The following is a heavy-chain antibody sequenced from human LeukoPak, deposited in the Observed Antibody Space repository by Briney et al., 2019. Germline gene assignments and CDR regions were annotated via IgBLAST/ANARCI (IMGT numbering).Heavy chain of an antibody. CDR2: FDPEDGET. CDR1: GYTLTELS. CDR3: ATGDIVATIRPSLFPWGMDV. Sequence: GASVNVSCKVSGYTLTELSMHWVRQAPGKGLEWMGGFDPEDGETIYAQKFQGRVTMTEDTSTDTAYMELSSLRSEDTAVYYCATGDIVATIRPSLFPWGMDVWGQGTTVTVSS. J-gene: IGHJ6*02. V-gene: IGHV1-24*01. D-gene: IGHD5-12*01.